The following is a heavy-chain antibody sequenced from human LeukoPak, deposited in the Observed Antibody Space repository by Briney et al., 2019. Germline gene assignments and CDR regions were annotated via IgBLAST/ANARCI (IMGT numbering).Heavy chain of an antibody. CDR3: ARDLLSRMATGVGFDY. J-gene: IGHJ4*02. D-gene: IGHD5-24*01. V-gene: IGHV3-7*01. Sequence: GGSLRLSCAASGFTFSSYWMSWVRQAPGKGLEWVANIKQDGSEKYYVDSVKGRFTISRDNAKNSLYLQMNSLRAEDTAVYYCARDLLSRMATGVGFDYWGQGTLVTVSS. CDR2: IKQDGSEK. CDR1: GFTFSSYW.